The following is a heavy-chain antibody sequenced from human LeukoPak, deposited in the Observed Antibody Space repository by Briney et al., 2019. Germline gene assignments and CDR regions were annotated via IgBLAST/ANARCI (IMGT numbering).Heavy chain of an antibody. CDR3: ARHQLGGYSNGPFDF. CDR2: IYYIGGT. CDR1: SGSMNSDF. J-gene: IGHJ4*02. D-gene: IGHD5-18*01. V-gene: IGHV4-59*08. Sequence: SENLSLTCTVSSGSMNSDFWSWIRQPPGKGLEWIGYIYYIGGTNYNPSLRSRVTISLDTSKNQFSMKLSSVSAADTAVYYCARHQLGGYSNGPFDFWGQGTLITVSS.